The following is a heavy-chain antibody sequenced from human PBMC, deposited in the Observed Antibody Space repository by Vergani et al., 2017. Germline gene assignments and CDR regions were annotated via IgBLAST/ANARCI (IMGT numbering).Heavy chain of an antibody. CDR2: IIPIFGTA. CDR3: AREGYGSASYLPTDYYYYGMDV. CDR1: GGTFSSYA. V-gene: IGHV1-69*01. Sequence: QVQLVQSGAEVKKPGSSVKVSCKASGGTFSSYAISWVRQAPGQGLEWMGGIIPIFGTANYAQKFQGRVTITADESTSTAYMELSSLRSEDTAVSYCAREGYGSASYLPTDYYYYGMDVWGQGSTVTVSS. D-gene: IGHD3-10*01. J-gene: IGHJ6*02.